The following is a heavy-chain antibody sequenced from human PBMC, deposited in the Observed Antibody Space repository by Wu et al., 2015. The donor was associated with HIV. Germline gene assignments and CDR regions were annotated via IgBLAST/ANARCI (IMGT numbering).Heavy chain of an antibody. CDR3: GRDPHWGSIHYYLDY. J-gene: IGHJ4*02. CDR2: INPTDGST. CDR1: GGTFTNYY. D-gene: IGHD7-27*01. V-gene: IGHV1-46*01. Sequence: QVRLVQSGAEVKEPGSSVKVSCWASGGTFTNYYIHWVRQAPGQGLQWMGIINPTDGSTTYALKFQGRIAMTSDTSTGTVYMELTSLRSEDTAVYYCGRDPHWGSIHYYLDYWGQGALVTVSS.